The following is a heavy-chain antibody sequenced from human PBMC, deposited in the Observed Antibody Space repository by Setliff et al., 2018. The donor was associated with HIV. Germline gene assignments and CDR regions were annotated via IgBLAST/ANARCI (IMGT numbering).Heavy chain of an antibody. CDR2: INGGTTT. D-gene: IGHD3-10*01. J-gene: IGHJ6*03. Sequence: GGSLRLSCAASGFTFSSAWMTWVRQAPGKGLEWVSVINGGTTTYYADSVKGRFTISRDNSKNALYLQMNSLRIEDSGAYYCANSYSASGNYHYYDYLDVWGKGTTVTVSS. CDR1: GFTFSSAW. CDR3: ANSYSASGNYHYYDYLDV. V-gene: IGHV3-53*05.